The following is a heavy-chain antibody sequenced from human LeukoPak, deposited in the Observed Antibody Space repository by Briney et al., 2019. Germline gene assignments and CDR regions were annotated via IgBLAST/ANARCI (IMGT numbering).Heavy chain of an antibody. V-gene: IGHV1-8*03. CDR2: MNPNSGNT. Sequence: ASVKVSCKASGYTFTSYDFNWVRQATGQGLEWMGWMNPNSGNTGYAQKFQGRVTITRNTSISTAYMELSSLRSEDTAVYYCARGDGSGSYYGPPREYWGQGTLVTVSS. CDR1: GYTFTSYD. J-gene: IGHJ4*02. CDR3: ARGDGSGSYYGPPREY. D-gene: IGHD3-10*01.